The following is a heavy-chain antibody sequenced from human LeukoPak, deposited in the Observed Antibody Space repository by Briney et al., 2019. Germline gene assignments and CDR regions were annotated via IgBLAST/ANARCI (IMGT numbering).Heavy chain of an antibody. J-gene: IGHJ3*02. D-gene: IGHD2-21*01. V-gene: IGHV3-30-3*01. Sequence: GGSLRLSCAASGFTFNDYAMYWVRQAPGKGLEWVTLISYDGYDKSYADSVRGRFTISRDNSRNTLYLQMNSLRAEDTAVYYCAKDVWSSYAFDIWGQGTMVTVSS. CDR1: GFTFNDYA. CDR2: ISYDGYDK. CDR3: AKDVWSSYAFDI.